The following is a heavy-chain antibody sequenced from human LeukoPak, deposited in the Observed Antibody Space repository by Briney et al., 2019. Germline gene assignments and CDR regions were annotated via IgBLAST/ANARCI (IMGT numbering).Heavy chain of an antibody. D-gene: IGHD3-16*01. V-gene: IGHV1-24*01. CDR3: ATVSLRYYYMDV. CDR1: GYTLTELS. J-gene: IGHJ6*03. CDR2: FDPEDGET. Sequence: ASVKVSCKVSGYTLTELSMHWVRQAPGKGLEWMGGFDPEDGETIYAQKFQGRVTMTEDTSTDTAYMELSSLRSEDTAVYYCATVSLRYYYMDVWGKGTTVTVSS.